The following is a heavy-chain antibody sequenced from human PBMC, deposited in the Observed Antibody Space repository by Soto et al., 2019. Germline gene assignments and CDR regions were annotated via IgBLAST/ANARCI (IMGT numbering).Heavy chain of an antibody. V-gene: IGHV3-23*01. CDR3: AKDRARIAAAGFFDY. J-gene: IGHJ4*02. CDR1: GFTFSNYA. D-gene: IGHD6-13*01. CDR2: ISGSGGST. Sequence: GGSLRLSCAASGFTFSNYAMSWVRQAPGKGLEWVSSISGSGGSTYYADSVKGRFSISRDNSKNTLYLQMNSLRAGDTAVYYCAKDRARIAAAGFFDYWGQGTPVTVSS.